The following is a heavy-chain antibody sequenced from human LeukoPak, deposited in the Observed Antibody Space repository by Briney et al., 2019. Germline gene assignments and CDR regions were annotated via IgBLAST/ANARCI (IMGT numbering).Heavy chain of an antibody. V-gene: IGHV3-7*01. Sequence: GGSLRLSCVASGFTFSTYWMTWVRQAPGKGLEGVANVKGDGSEIHYVDSVKGRYTISRDNAKNSLYLQMNCLRAEDTAVYYCARDPGGILGYYGMDVWGQGTTVTVSS. CDR2: VKGDGSEI. CDR1: GFTFSTYW. J-gene: IGHJ6*02. CDR3: ARDPGGILGYYGMDV. D-gene: IGHD2-21*01.